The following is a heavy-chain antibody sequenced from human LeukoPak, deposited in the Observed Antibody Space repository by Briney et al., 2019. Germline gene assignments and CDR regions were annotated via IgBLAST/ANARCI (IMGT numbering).Heavy chain of an antibody. CDR2: ISSSSSTI. CDR1: GFTFSSYS. D-gene: IGHD3-10*01. V-gene: IGHV3-48*01. Sequence: PGGSLRLSCAASGFTFSSYSMNWVRQAPGKGLEWVSYISSSSSTIYYADSVKGRFTISRDNAKNSLYLQMNSLRAEDTAVYYCAKDRVRGVINHWGQGTLVTVSS. CDR3: AKDRVRGVINH. J-gene: IGHJ5*02.